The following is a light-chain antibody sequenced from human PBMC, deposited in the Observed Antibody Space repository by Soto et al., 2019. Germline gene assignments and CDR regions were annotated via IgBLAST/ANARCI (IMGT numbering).Light chain of an antibody. J-gene: IGLJ1*01. CDR2: EXX. CDR1: STDFVGYNR. Sequence: QSVLTQPPSVSGSPGQSVTISCTGTSTDFVGYNRVSWYQQPPGTAPKLMIYEXXXXNSGVPDSLSGSKSGNTASLTISGLQAADAADYYCSLCTSENAYVFGTGNKVTVL. CDR3: SLCTSENAYV. V-gene: IGLV2-18*01.